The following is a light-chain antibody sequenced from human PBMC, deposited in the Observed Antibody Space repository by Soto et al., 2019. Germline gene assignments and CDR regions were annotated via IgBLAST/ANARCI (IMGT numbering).Light chain of an antibody. Sequence: QSVLTQPPSVSAAPGQKVTISCSGSGSNFGNNYVSWYQHLPGTAPKLLIYDNNERPSGIPDRFSGSKSGTSATLGITGLQTGDEADYYCGTWDSSLSAVVFGGGTKLTVL. CDR2: DNN. CDR1: GSNFGNNY. CDR3: GTWDSSLSAVV. J-gene: IGLJ3*02. V-gene: IGLV1-51*01.